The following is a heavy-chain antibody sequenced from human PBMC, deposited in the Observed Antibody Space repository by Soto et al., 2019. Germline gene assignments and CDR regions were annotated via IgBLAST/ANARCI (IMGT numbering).Heavy chain of an antibody. V-gene: IGHV1-18*01. CDR1: GYTFASYA. Sequence: QVQLVQSGAEVKKPGASVKVSCKASGYTFASYAISWMRQAPGQGLEWMGWISAYNGNTNYAQKLQGRVTMTTATSTSTGYMELRSLRSDDTAVYYCARDPPPPDYWGQGTLVTVSS. CDR3: ARDPPPPDY. J-gene: IGHJ4*02. CDR2: ISAYNGNT.